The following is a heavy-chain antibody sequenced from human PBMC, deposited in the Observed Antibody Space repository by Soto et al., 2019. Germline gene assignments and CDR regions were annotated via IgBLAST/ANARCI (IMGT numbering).Heavy chain of an antibody. J-gene: IGHJ4*02. Sequence: QVQLVQSGAEVKPPGSSVKVSCKASGGAFGSYAINWVRQAPGQGLEWMGGIIPMFDTTNYAQRFQGRVTVTADESTSTVYLELTRLRSEDTAMYYCTRHRGYSSGYWGQDFWGQGTLVTVSS. CDR3: TRHRGYSSGYWGQDF. V-gene: IGHV1-69*01. CDR2: IIPMFDTT. D-gene: IGHD5-12*01. CDR1: GGAFGSYA.